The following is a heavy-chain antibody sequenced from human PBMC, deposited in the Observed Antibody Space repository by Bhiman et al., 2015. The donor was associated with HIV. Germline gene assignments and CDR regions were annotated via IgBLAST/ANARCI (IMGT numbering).Heavy chain of an antibody. CDR2: IKSNPDGGTA. CDR3: STYRLMEAPMRGFEY. CDR1: GFTFSSAW. V-gene: IGHV3-15*01. Sequence: EVQLVESGGGLVKPGGFLRLSCAASGFTFSSAWMNWVRQAPGKGLEWVGRIKSNPDGGTADYAAPVKGRFTMSRDDSRNTVHLQMSSLKTEDTAIYFCSTYRLMEAPMRGFEYWGQGSLVTVSS. D-gene: IGHD2-8*01. J-gene: IGHJ4*02.